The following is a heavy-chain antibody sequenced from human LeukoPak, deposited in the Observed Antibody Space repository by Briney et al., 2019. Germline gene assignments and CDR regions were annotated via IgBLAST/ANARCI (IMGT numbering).Heavy chain of an antibody. J-gene: IGHJ5*02. CDR2: INHSGST. CDR3: ARVMGAMVRGVISWFDP. V-gene: IGHV4-34*01. CDR1: GGSISGYY. Sequence: SETLSLTCTVSGGSISGYYWSWIRQPPGKGLEWIGEINHSGSTNYNPSLKSRVTISVDTSKNQFSLKLSSVTAADTAVYYCARVMGAMVRGVISWFDPWGQGTLVTVSS. D-gene: IGHD3-10*01.